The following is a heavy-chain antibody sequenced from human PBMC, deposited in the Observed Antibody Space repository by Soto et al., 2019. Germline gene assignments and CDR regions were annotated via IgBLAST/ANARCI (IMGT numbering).Heavy chain of an antibody. CDR2: IYQSGTT. Sequence: ASETLSLTCSVSGGSVRSGSYYWTWIRQPPGKGLEWIGYIYQSGTTNYNASLKSRVTISIDTSKNQFFLKLNSVTAADTAVYYCARGSSPEGPIQMTFDYWGQGALVTVSS. D-gene: IGHD3-10*01. V-gene: IGHV4-61*01. J-gene: IGHJ4*02. CDR1: GGSVRSGSYY. CDR3: ARGSSPEGPIQMTFDY.